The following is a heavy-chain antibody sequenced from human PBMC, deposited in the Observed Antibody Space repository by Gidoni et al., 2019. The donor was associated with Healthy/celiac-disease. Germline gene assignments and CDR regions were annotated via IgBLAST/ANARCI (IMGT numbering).Heavy chain of an antibody. CDR1: GFTFSSYA. V-gene: IGHV3-30-3*01. CDR3: ARDLIRGSGSYYNVPYYYGMDV. J-gene: IGHJ6*02. Sequence: QVQLVESGGGVVQPGRSLRLSCAASGFTFSSYAMHWVRQAPGKGLEWVAVISYDGSNKSYADSLKGRFTISRDNSKNTLYLQMNSLRAEDTAVYYGARDLIRGSGSYYNVPYYYGMDVWGQGTTVTVSS. D-gene: IGHD3-10*01. CDR2: ISYDGSNK.